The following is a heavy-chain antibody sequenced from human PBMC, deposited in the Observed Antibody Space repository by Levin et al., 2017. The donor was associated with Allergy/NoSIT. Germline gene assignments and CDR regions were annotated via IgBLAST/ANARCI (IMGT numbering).Heavy chain of an antibody. V-gene: IGHV1-18*01. J-gene: IGHJ5*02. Sequence: ASVKVSCKASGYTFTSYGISWVRQAPGQGLEWMGWISAYNGNTNYAQKLQGRVTMTTDTSTSTAYMELRSLRSDDTAVYYCARDWGRAAYYYGSGRGWFDPWGQGTLVTVSS. CDR2: ISAYNGNT. CDR3: ARDWGRAAYYYGSGRGWFDP. CDR1: GYTFTSYG. D-gene: IGHD3-10*01.